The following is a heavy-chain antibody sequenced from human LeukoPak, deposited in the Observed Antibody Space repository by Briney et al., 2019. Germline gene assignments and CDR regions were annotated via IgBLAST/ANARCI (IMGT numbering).Heavy chain of an antibody. J-gene: IGHJ5*02. CDR1: GYSISSSNW. Sequence: SDTLSLTCAVSGYSISSSNWWGWIRQPPGKGLEWIGYIYYSGSTYYNPSLKSRVTMSVNTSKNQFSLKLSSVTAVDTAVYYCARGNGRSVAARRANWFDPWGQGTLVTVSS. CDR2: IYYSGST. D-gene: IGHD6-6*01. CDR3: ARGNGRSVAARRANWFDP. V-gene: IGHV4-28*03.